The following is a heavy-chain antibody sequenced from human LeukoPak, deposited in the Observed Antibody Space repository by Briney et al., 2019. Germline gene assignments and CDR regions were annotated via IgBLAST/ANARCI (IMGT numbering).Heavy chain of an antibody. V-gene: IGHV3-48*01. CDR2: ISDSSRTI. J-gene: IGHJ4*02. D-gene: IGHD3-16*01. CDR3: AREKVAGVGVYFDY. Sequence: GGSLRLSCAASGFSFNIYSMNWVRQAPGKGPEWVSYISDSSRTIYYADSVKGRFTISRDNSKNTLYLQMNSLRAEDAAVYYCAREKVAGVGVYFDYWGQGTLVTVSS. CDR1: GFSFNIYS.